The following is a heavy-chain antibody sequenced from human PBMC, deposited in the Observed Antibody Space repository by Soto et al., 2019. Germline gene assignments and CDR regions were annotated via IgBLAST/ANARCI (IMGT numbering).Heavy chain of an antibody. D-gene: IGHD3-10*01. CDR2: INLVFCTP. CDR3: ARGRGRDVYNFGD. J-gene: IGHJ4*02. CDR1: EGALSAFA. V-gene: IGHV1-69*06. Sequence: CKSSEGALSAFAISWVRQASGPGLARMGGINLVFCTPILAQKFLGRLTITADKHTTTVYLDLSSLRSADTAVYYCARGRGRDVYNFGDWGQGTLLTVSS.